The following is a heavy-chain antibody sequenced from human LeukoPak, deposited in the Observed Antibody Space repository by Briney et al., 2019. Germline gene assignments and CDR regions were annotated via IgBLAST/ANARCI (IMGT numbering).Heavy chain of an antibody. J-gene: IGHJ3*02. D-gene: IGHD3-22*01. CDR1: GFTFSSYS. CDR3: AKDTGSSGYYYISDGFDI. Sequence: GGSLRLSCTVSGFTFSSYSMNWVRQAPGKGLEWVSGISVSGGSTYYADSVKGRFTISRDNSKNTLYLQMNSLRAEDTAVYYCAKDTGSSGYYYISDGFDIWGQGTMVTVSS. V-gene: IGHV3-23*01. CDR2: ISVSGGST.